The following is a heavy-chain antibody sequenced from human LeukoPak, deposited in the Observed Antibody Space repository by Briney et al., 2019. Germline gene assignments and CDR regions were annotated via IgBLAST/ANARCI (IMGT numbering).Heavy chain of an antibody. CDR3: AKVGLFHAGNWFDP. CDR2: IIPIFGTA. CDR1: GSTFSSYA. J-gene: IGHJ5*02. D-gene: IGHD3-22*01. V-gene: IGHV1-69*05. Sequence: SVKVSCKASGSTFSSYAISWVRQAPGQGLEWMGRIIPIFGTANYAQKFQVRATITTDESTSTTYMELSSLRTEDTAVYYCAKVGLFHAGNWFDPWGPGTLVTVSS.